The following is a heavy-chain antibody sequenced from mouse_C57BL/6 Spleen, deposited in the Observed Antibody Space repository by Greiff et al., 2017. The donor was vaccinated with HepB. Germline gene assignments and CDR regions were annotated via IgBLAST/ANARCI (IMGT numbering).Heavy chain of an antibody. CDR2: INYDGSST. V-gene: IGHV5-16*01. D-gene: IGHD1-1*01. CDR1: GFTFSDYY. J-gene: IGHJ1*03. CDR3: AREDTTVVAPYWYFDV. Sequence: EVKLMESEGGLVQPGSSMKLSCTASGFTFSDYYMAWVRQVPEKGLEWVANINYDGSSTYYLDSLKSRFIISRDNAKNILYLQMSSLKSEDTATYYCAREDTTVVAPYWYFDVWGTGTTVTVSS.